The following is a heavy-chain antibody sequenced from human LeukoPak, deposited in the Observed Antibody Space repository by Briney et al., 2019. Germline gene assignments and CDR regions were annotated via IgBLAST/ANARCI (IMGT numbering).Heavy chain of an antibody. CDR1: GFTFSSYG. CDR2: ISSSGSTI. J-gene: IGHJ6*04. CDR3: AELGITMIGGV. Sequence: HGGSLRLSCAASGFTFSSYGMNWVRQAPGKGLEWVSYISSSGSTIYYADSVKGRFTISRDNAKNSLYLQMNSLRAEDTAVYYCAELGITMIGGVWGKGTAVTISS. D-gene: IGHD3-10*02. V-gene: IGHV3-48*04.